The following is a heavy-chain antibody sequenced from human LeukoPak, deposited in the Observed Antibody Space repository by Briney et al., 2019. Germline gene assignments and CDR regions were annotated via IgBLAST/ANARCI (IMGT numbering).Heavy chain of an antibody. D-gene: IGHD6-13*01. CDR1: GFTLSSYG. CDR2: ISHDGSNK. V-gene: IGHV3-30*03. Sequence: PGGSLRLSCAASGFTLSSYGMHWVRQAPGKGLEWVAVISHDGSNKFYADSVKGRFTISRDNSKNTLHLQMNSLRGEDTAAYYCARDRSSSWSFDYWGQGTLVTVSS. CDR3: ARDRSSSWSFDY. J-gene: IGHJ4*02.